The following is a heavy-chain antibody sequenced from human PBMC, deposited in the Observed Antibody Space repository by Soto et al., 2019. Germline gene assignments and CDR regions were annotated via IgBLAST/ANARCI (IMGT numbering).Heavy chain of an antibody. CDR3: ARDRYSYYDFWSGSLPYYYFGMDV. CDR1: GFTFSSYW. CDR2: IKQDGSEK. D-gene: IGHD3-3*01. V-gene: IGHV3-7*01. J-gene: IGHJ6*02. Sequence: GGSLRLSCATSGFTFSSYWMSWVRQAPGKGLEWVANIKQDGSEKYYVDSVKGRFTISRDNAKNSLYLQMNSLRAEDTAVYYCARDRYSYYDFWSGSLPYYYFGMDVWGQGTTVTVSS.